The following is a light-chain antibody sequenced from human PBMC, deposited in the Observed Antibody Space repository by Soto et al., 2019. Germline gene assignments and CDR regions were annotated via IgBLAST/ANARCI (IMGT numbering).Light chain of an antibody. CDR3: LQVNTFPRT. CDR1: QDVGGR. J-gene: IGKJ1*01. CDR2: KAS. Sequence: DIQMTQSPSFVSASVGDRVTITFRASQDVGGRLAWYQQKLGKAPQLLIQKASILQSGVPSSFRGSGSGTDFILTISSLQPEDLATYYCLQVNTFPRTFGQGTKVEV. V-gene: IGKV1-12*01.